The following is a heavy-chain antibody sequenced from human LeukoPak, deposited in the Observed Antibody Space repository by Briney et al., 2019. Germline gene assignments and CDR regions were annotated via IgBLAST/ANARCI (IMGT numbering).Heavy chain of an antibody. CDR2: IYTSGGT. Sequence: PSETLSLTCTVSGGSISGYYWSWIRQPPGKGLEWIGYIYTSGGTNYNPSLKSRVTISADTSKNQFSLKLSSVTAADTAVYYCARQELNYYYYYMDVWAKGPRSPSP. CDR3: ARQELNYYYYYMDV. J-gene: IGHJ6*03. D-gene: IGHD3-10*01. V-gene: IGHV4-4*09. CDR1: GGSISGYY.